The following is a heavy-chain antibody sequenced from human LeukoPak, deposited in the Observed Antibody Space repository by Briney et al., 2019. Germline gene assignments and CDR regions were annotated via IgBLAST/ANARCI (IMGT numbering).Heavy chain of an antibody. J-gene: IGHJ4*02. CDR1: GGSISIYY. CDR3: VRDRELNY. Sequence: KTSETLSLTCTVSGGSISIYYWSWIRQPPGKGLEWLGYTYNSGSTLYNPSLKSRVTISVDTSRNEFSLWLTSVTAADAAVYYCVRDRELNYWGQGTLVTVSS. CDR2: TYNSGST. D-gene: IGHD3-10*01. V-gene: IGHV4-59*01.